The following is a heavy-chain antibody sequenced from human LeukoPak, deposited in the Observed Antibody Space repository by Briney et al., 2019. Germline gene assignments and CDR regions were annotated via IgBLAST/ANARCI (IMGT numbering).Heavy chain of an antibody. CDR1: GGSISSYY. V-gene: IGHV4-4*09. D-gene: IGHD6-13*01. CDR3: ARYSSSWYGSYYYYMGV. J-gene: IGHJ6*03. Sequence: PSETLSLTCTVSGGSISSYYWSWIRQPPGKGLEWIGYIYTSGSTNYNPSLKSRVTISVDTSKNQFSLKLSSVTAADTAVYYCARYSSSWYGSYYYYMGVWGKGTTVTVSS. CDR2: IYTSGST.